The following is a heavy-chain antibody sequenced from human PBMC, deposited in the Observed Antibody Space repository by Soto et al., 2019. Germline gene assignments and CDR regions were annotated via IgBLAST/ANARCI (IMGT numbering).Heavy chain of an antibody. V-gene: IGHV3-30*18. D-gene: IGHD3-3*01. CDR1: GFAFSSYG. CDR2: ISYDGSNK. Sequence: GGSLRLSCASSGFAFSSYGMHWARQAPGKGLDWVAVISYDGSNKYYADSVRGRFTISRDNSKNTLYLQMNSLRAEDTAVYYCAKDLFITIFGPRSYSGMDVWGQGTTVTVSS. J-gene: IGHJ6*02. CDR3: AKDLFITIFGPRSYSGMDV.